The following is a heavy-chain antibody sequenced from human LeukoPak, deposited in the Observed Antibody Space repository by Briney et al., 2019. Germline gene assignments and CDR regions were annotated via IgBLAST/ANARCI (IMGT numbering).Heavy chain of an antibody. J-gene: IGHJ6*02. Sequence: AGGSLRLSCVASGFTFSIYTMSWVRQAPGKGLEWVSSITSSSSSMYSADSVKGRLTISRDNAKNSLYLQMNSLRAEDMAVYYCARVKGSFDGMDVWGQGTTVTVSS. V-gene: IGHV3-21*04. CDR3: ARVKGSFDGMDV. CDR1: GFTFSIYT. CDR2: ITSSSSSM. D-gene: IGHD2-15*01.